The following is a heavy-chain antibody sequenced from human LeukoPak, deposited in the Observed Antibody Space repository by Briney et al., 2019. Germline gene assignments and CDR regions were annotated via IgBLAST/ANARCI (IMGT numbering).Heavy chain of an antibody. CDR3: ARHSSWSGRPRLTYYYYGMDV. Sequence: PSETLSLTCTVSSYSISSDYYWGWIRQPPGKGLEWIGNIYRTGSTNYNPSLKSRVTISVDTSKNQFSLKLSSVTAADTAVYYCARHSSWSGRPRLTYYYYGMDVWGQGTTVTVSS. J-gene: IGHJ6*02. D-gene: IGHD1-26*01. V-gene: IGHV4-38-2*02. CDR2: IYRTGST. CDR1: SYSISSDYY.